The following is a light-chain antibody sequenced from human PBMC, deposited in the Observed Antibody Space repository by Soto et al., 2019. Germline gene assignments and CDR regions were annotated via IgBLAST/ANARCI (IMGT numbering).Light chain of an antibody. CDR2: EVS. CDR3: STYINSITFVI. J-gene: IGLJ2*01. V-gene: IGLV2-14*01. Sequence: QSVLTQPPSASGSPGQSVTISCTGTSSDVGGYDRVSWFQQHPGKAPKLIIYEVSNRPSGVSTRFSGSKSGNTASLTISGLQAEDEGDYYCSTYINSITFVIFGGGTKLTVL. CDR1: SSDVGGYDR.